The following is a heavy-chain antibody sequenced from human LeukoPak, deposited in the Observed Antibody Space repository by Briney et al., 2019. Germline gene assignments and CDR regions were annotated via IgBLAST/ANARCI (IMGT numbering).Heavy chain of an antibody. Sequence: GESLKISCKGSGYSFTSTWIGWVRQMPGKGLEWMGIIYLGDSDTRYSPSFQGQVTISADKSISTAYLQWSSLKASDTAMYYCARPRGSSGYYPFYYGMDVWGQGTTVTVSS. CDR1: GYSFTSTW. V-gene: IGHV5-51*01. CDR3: ARPRGSSGYYPFYYGMDV. J-gene: IGHJ6*02. D-gene: IGHD3-22*01. CDR2: IYLGDSDT.